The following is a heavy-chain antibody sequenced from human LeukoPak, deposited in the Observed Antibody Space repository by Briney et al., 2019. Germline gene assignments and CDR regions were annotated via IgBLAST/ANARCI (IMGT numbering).Heavy chain of an antibody. CDR3: AAPGVPAATYYFDY. CDR1: GFTFSIYA. J-gene: IGHJ4*02. D-gene: IGHD2-2*01. Sequence: GGSLRLSCAASGFTFSIYAMSWVRQAPGKGLEWVSAISGSGGDTYYADSVKGRFTISRDNSKNTVYLQMNSLRAEDTAVYYCAAPGVPAATYYFDYWGQGTLVTVSS. V-gene: IGHV3-23*01. CDR2: ISGSGGDT.